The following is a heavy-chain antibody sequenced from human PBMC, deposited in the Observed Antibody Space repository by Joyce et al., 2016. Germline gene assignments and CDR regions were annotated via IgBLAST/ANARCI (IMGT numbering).Heavy chain of an antibody. V-gene: IGHV3-30*18. CDR2: ISYDGIYK. D-gene: IGHD6-25*01. CDR3: AKILTATYSSGWFLDY. Sequence: QVQLVESGGGVVQPGRSLRLSCAASGLTLSNDGVHWVRQAPGKGRGWVAVISYDGIYKYYADSVKGRFTISRDNSKNTLFLEMNSLRTEDTAVYYCAKILTATYSSGWFLDYWGQGTLVTVSS. J-gene: IGHJ4*02. CDR1: GLTLSNDG.